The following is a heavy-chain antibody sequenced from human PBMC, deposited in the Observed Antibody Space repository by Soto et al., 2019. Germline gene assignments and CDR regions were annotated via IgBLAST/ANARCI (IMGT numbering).Heavy chain of an antibody. CDR2: IYYSGST. CDR3: ARHDDEYQLLFDY. V-gene: IGHV4-39*01. D-gene: IGHD2-2*01. J-gene: IGHJ4*02. Sequence: SETLSLTCTVSGGSISSSSYYWGWIRQPPGKGLEWIGSIYYSGSTYYNPSLKSRVTISVDTSKNQFSLKLSSVTAADTAVYYCARHDDEYQLLFDYWGQGTLVTVSS. CDR1: GGSISSSSYY.